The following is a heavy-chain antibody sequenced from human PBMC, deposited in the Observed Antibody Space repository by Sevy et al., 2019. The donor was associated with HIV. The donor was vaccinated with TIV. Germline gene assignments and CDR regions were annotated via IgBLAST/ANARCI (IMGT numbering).Heavy chain of an antibody. V-gene: IGHV3-30*14. CDR3: AREAGYSTGWSPGNY. CDR2: VSYDGTDK. Sequence: GGSLRLSCAASGFTFSSYAMHWVRQAPGKGLEWMAVVSYDGTDKFHADSVKGRFTISRDNSKNTLYLQMNSLRADDTAVYYCAREAGYSTGWSPGNYWGQGTLVTVSS. CDR1: GFTFSSYA. D-gene: IGHD6-19*01. J-gene: IGHJ4*02.